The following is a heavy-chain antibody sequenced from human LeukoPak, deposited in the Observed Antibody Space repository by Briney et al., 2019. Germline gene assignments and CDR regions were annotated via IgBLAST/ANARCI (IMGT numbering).Heavy chain of an antibody. CDR1: GFTFSSYG. CDR2: IWYDGSNK. D-gene: IGHD2-15*01. Sequence: PGRSLRLSCAASGFTFSSYGMHWVRQAPGKGLEWVAVIWYDGSNKYYVDSVKGRFTISRDNSKNTLYLQMSSLRAEDTAVYYCARDGNGYRPSYYFDYWGQGTLVTVSS. V-gene: IGHV3-33*01. J-gene: IGHJ4*02. CDR3: ARDGNGYRPSYYFDY.